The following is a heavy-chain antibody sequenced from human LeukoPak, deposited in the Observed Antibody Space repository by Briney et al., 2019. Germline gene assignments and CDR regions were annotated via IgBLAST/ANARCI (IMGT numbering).Heavy chain of an antibody. V-gene: IGHV4-39*01. CDR2: IYYSGST. CDR3: ARHEHIVVVTAIYAGAFDI. D-gene: IGHD2-21*02. CDR1: GGSISSSSYY. Sequence: SETLSLTCTVSGGSISSSSYYWGWIRQPPGKGLEWIGSIYYSGSTYYNPSLKSRVTISVDTSKNQFSLKLSSVTAADTAVYYCARHEHIVVVTAIYAGAFDIWGQGTMVTVSS. J-gene: IGHJ3*02.